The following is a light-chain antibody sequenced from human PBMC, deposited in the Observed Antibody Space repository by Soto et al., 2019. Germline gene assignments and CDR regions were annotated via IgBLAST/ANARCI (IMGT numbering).Light chain of an antibody. CDR3: CSYTTSSTYV. Sequence: QSVLTQPASVSGSPAQSIAISCTGTSSDVGAYNYVSWYQQHPGKAPKLMIYDVSNRPSGVSNRFSGSKSGNTASLTISGLQAEDEADYYCCSYTTSSTYVFGTGTKVTVL. CDR1: SSDVGAYNY. CDR2: DVS. V-gene: IGLV2-14*03. J-gene: IGLJ1*01.